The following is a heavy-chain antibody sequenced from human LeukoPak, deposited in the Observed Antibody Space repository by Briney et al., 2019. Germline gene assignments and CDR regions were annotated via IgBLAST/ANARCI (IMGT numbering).Heavy chain of an antibody. Sequence: SETLSLTCTVSGGSISSYYWSWIRQPPGKGLEWIGYIYYSGSTNYNPSLKSRVTISVDTSMNQFSLKLSSVTAADTAVYYCARGGYDFWSGYPSWAFDIWGQGTMVTVSS. V-gene: IGHV4-59*01. D-gene: IGHD3-3*01. CDR2: IYYSGST. J-gene: IGHJ3*02. CDR1: GGSISSYY. CDR3: ARGGYDFWSGYPSWAFDI.